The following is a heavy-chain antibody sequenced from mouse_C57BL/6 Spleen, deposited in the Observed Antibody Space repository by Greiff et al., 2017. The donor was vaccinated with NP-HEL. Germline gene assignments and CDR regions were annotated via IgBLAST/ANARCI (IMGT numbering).Heavy chain of an antibody. CDR2: IDPNSGGT. D-gene: IGHD1-1*01. J-gene: IGHJ2*01. CDR1: GYTFTSYW. Sequence: QVQLQQPGAELVKPGASVKLSCKASGYTFTSYWMHWVKQRPGQGLEWIGRIDPNSGGTKYNEKFKSKATLTVDKPSSTAYMQLSSLTSEDSAVYYCARYTPGYYGSSLSYFDYWGQGTTLTVSS. CDR3: ARYTPGYYGSSLSYFDY. V-gene: IGHV1-72*01.